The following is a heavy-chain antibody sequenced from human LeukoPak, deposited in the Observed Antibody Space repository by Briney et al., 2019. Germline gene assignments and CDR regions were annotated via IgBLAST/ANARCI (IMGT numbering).Heavy chain of an antibody. CDR1: GFTFSSYS. Sequence: GGSLRLSCAASGFTFSSYSMNWVRQAPGKGLEWVSSISSSSRYIYYADSVKGRFTISRDNAKNSLYLQMNSLRAEDTAVYYCAREDILTGYYMDVWGKGTTVTVSS. V-gene: IGHV3-21*01. J-gene: IGHJ6*03. D-gene: IGHD3-9*01. CDR2: ISSSSRYI. CDR3: AREDILTGYYMDV.